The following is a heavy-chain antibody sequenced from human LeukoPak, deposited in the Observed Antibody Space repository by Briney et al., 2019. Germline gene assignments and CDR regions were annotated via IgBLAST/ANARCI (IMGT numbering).Heavy chain of an antibody. V-gene: IGHV1-2*02. CDR3: ARLMYSSGWYGGDY. CDR1: GYTFTGYY. CDR2: INPNSGGT. D-gene: IGHD6-19*01. J-gene: IGHJ4*02. Sequence: ASVKVSCKASGYTFTGYYMHWVRQAPGQGLEWMGWINPNSGGTNYAQKFQGRVTMTRDTSISTAYMELSRLRSDDTAVYYCARLMYSSGWYGGDYWGQGALVTVSS.